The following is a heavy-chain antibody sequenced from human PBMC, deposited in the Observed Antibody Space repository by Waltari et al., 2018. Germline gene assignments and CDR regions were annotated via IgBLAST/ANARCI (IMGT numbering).Heavy chain of an antibody. Sequence: QVQLVQSGAEVKKSGSSVKVSCMASGGTFSSYSISWGRQAPGQGLEWMGGIIPIFGTANDAQKFQGRVTISADESANTVYMQLSSLRFEDTAVYYCARNLRGRDGYNSYAFDLWGHGTLVSVSS. J-gene: IGHJ3*01. D-gene: IGHD5-12*01. V-gene: IGHV1-69*19. CDR1: GGTFSSYS. CDR2: IIPIFGTA. CDR3: ARNLRGRDGYNSYAFDL.